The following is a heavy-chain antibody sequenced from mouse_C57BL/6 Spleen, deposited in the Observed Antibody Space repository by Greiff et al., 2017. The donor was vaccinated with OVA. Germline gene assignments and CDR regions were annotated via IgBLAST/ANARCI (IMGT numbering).Heavy chain of an antibody. Sequence: EVQLVESGGDLVKPGGSLKLSCAASGFTFSSYGMSWVRQTPDKRLEWVATISSGGSYTYYPDSVKGRFTISRDNAKNTLYLQMSSLKSEDTAMYYCARHEGDYYGSSSFFDYWGQGTTLTVSS. CDR3: ARHEGDYYGSSSFFDY. V-gene: IGHV5-6*01. CDR1: GFTFSSYG. CDR2: ISSGGSYT. D-gene: IGHD1-1*01. J-gene: IGHJ2*01.